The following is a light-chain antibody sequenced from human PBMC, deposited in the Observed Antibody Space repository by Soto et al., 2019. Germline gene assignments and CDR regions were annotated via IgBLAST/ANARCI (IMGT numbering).Light chain of an antibody. V-gene: IGKV3-20*01. CDR1: QSVSSSY. CDR3: QQYDNSPYT. Sequence: EIVLTQSPGTLSLSPGERATLSCRASQSVSSSYLAWYQQKPGQAPRLLIYGASSRATGIPDRFSGSGSGTDFTLTISRLEPEDCAVYYCQQYDNSPYTFGQGTTLEIK. J-gene: IGKJ2*01. CDR2: GAS.